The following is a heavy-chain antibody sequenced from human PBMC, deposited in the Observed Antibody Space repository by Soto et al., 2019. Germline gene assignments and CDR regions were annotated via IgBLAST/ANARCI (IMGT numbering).Heavy chain of an antibody. CDR2: IYYLGTT. CDR3: ARGGSWRATYYFDF. CDR1: GGSISHGDSY. J-gene: IGHJ4*02. D-gene: IGHD6-6*01. Sequence: PSETLSLTCTVSGGSISHGDSYWSWIRQTPGKGLEWFGYIYYLGTTYYNPSLKSRVVLSVDTSKNQFSLKLRSVTAADTGVYFCARGGSWRATYYFDFWGQGTPVTVS. V-gene: IGHV4-30-4*01.